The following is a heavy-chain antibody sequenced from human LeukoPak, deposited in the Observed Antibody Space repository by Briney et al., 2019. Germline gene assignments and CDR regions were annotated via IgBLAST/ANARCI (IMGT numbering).Heavy chain of an antibody. V-gene: IGHV3-23*01. J-gene: IGHJ6*02. CDR1: GFTFSSYA. D-gene: IGHD6-13*01. CDR2: ISGSGGST. Sequence: PGGSLRLSCAASGFTFSSYAMSWVRQAPGKGLEWVSAISGSGGSTYYADSVKGRFTISRDNSKNTLYLQMNSLRAEDTAVYYCAKRNGLPGIAAAGRDINYYYYGMDVWGQGTTVTVSS. CDR3: AKRNGLPGIAAAGRDINYYYYGMDV.